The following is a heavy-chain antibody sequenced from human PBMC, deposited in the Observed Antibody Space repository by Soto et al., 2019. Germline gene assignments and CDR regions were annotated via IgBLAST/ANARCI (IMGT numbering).Heavy chain of an antibody. J-gene: IGHJ5*02. Sequence: EVQLLESGGGLVQPGGSLRLSCAASGFTFSSYAMSWVRQAPGKGLEWVSAISGIGGSTYYADSVKGRFTISRDTSKNTLYLQMSILRAEDTAVYYCEKEQYYDFCSGVNWFDPCGQGTLVTVSS. V-gene: IGHV3-23*01. CDR1: GFTFSSYA. CDR2: ISGIGGST. D-gene: IGHD3-3*01. CDR3: EKEQYYDFCSGVNWFDP.